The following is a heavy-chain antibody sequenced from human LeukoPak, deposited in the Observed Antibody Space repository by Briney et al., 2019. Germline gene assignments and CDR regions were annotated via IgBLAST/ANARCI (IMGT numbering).Heavy chain of an antibody. J-gene: IGHJ5*02. Sequence: GGSLRLSCAASGFTFSSYGMHWVRQAPGKGLEWVAVISYDGSNKYYADSVKGRFTISRDNSKNTLYLQMNSLRAEDTAVYYCAKEGRDWGKGGWFDPWGQGTLVTVSS. CDR3: AKEGRDWGKGGWFDP. CDR2: ISYDGSNK. CDR1: GFTFSSYG. V-gene: IGHV3-30*18. D-gene: IGHD3-16*01.